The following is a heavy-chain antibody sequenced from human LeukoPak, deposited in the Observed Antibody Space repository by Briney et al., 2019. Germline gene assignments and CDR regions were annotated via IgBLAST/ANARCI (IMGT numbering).Heavy chain of an antibody. CDR3: ARGSRNYCDSGSCYNKGNWFDP. V-gene: IGHV1-2*02. CDR2: ITPNSGGT. CDR1: GYSFTDYY. J-gene: IGHJ5*02. D-gene: IGHD3-10*01. Sequence: ASVKVSCKTSGYSFTDYYMHWARQGPGQGLEWMGWITPNSGGTKYEQKFQGRVTMTSDTSVSTVYIELSRLTSDDAAVYYCARGSRNYCDSGSCYNKGNWFDPWGQGTLVTVSS.